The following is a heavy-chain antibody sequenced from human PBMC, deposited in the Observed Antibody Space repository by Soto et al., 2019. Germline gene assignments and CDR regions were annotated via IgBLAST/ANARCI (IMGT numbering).Heavy chain of an antibody. Sequence: ETLSLTCTVSGGSISSSSYYWGWVRQAPGKGLEWVANIKQDGSEKYYVDSVKGRFTISRDNAKNSLYLQMNSLRAEDTAVYYCARDTSSSSYAFDYWGQGTLVTVSS. CDR3: ARDTSSSSYAFDY. J-gene: IGHJ4*02. CDR1: GGSISSSSYY. V-gene: IGHV3-7*01. D-gene: IGHD6-13*01. CDR2: IKQDGSEK.